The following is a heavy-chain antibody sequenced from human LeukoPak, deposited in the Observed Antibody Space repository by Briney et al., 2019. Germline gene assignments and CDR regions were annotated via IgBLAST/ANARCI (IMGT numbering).Heavy chain of an antibody. Sequence: GESLKISCKGSGYSFTSYWIGWVRQMPGKGLEWMGIIYPGDSDTRYSPSFQGQVTIPADKSISTAYLQWSSLKASDTAMYYCARARFLATQTYYFDYWGQGSLVTVSS. J-gene: IGHJ4*02. CDR1: GYSFTSYW. CDR2: IYPGDSDT. V-gene: IGHV5-51*01. CDR3: ARARFLATQTYYFDY. D-gene: IGHD3-3*01.